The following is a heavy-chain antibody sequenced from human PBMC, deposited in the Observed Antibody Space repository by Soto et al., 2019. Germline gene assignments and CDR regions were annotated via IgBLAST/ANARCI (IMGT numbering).Heavy chain of an antibody. CDR2: MYYGGNT. CDR3: ARSTGYGDSYFDY. J-gene: IGHJ4*02. Sequence: QVQLQESGPGLVKPSETLSLTCTVSGVSIRTYYWNWIRQPPGKGLEWIGYMYYGGNTNYNPSLKSRVTVSGDTSKNDFSVKLTSVTAADTAVYYCARSTGYGDSYFDYWGRGTLVTVSS. V-gene: IGHV4-59*01. D-gene: IGHD4-17*01. CDR1: GVSIRTYY.